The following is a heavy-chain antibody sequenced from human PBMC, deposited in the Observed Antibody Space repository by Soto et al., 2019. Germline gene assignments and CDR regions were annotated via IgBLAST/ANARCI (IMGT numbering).Heavy chain of an antibody. D-gene: IGHD2-15*01. CDR3: ARGSKDSYPGSRIFDF. CDR1: GFTFSDYA. CDR2: ISSGGGSP. J-gene: IGHJ4*02. Sequence: GGSLRLSCAASGFTFSDYAMSWVRQAPGKGLEWVSSISSGGGSPYYADSVKGRFTISRNNSKNTLFLQMNSLRAEDTAVYYCARGSKDSYPGSRIFDFWGRGTLVTVSS. V-gene: IGHV3-23*01.